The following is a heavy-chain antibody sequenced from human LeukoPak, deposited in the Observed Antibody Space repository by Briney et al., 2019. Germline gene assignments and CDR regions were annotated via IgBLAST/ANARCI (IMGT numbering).Heavy chain of an antibody. CDR2: IYSGGST. V-gene: IGHV3-66*01. D-gene: IGHD6-25*01. CDR1: GFTVSNTY. Sequence: GGSLRLSCAASGFTVSNTYMSWVRQAPGKGLEWVSIIYSGGSTYYADSVKDRFTISRDNSKNTLYLQMNSLRAEDTAVYYCARGGIAAAGTVSDYWGQGTLVTVSS. CDR3: ARGGIAAAGTVSDY. J-gene: IGHJ4*02.